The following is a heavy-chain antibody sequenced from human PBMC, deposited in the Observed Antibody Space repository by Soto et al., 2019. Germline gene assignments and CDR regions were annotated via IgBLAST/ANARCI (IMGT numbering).Heavy chain of an antibody. J-gene: IGHJ3*02. CDR2: IWYDGSNK. Sequence: PGGSLRLSWAAAGFTFSSYGMHWVRQAPGKGLEWVAVIWYDGSNKYYADSVKGRFTISRDNSKNTLYLQMNSLRSEDTAVYYCARGPGDPDAFDIWGQGTMVTVSS. CDR1: GFTFSSYG. CDR3: ARGPGDPDAFDI. V-gene: IGHV3-33*01. D-gene: IGHD4-17*01.